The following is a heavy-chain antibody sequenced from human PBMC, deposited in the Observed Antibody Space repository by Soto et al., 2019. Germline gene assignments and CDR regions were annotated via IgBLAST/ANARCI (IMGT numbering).Heavy chain of an antibody. D-gene: IGHD2-15*01. J-gene: IGHJ6*02. CDR3: ARDYCSGGSCFDGYNYYYYGMDV. V-gene: IGHV3-30-3*01. CDR2: ISYDGSNK. Sequence: PGGSLRLSCAASGFTFSSYAMHWVRQAPGKGLEWVAVISYDGSNKYYADSVKGRFTISRDNSKNTLYLQMNSLRAEDTAVYYCARDYCSGGSCFDGYNYYYYGMDVWGQGTTVTVSS. CDR1: GFTFSSYA.